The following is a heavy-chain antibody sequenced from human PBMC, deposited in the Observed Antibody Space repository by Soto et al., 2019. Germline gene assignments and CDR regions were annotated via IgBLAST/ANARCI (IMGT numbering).Heavy chain of an antibody. J-gene: IGHJ5*02. CDR3: ARYYDILSGSVGWSNVFDP. Sequence: ASVKVSCKASGYTFTSYGISWVRQAPGQGLEWMGWISAYNGNTNYAQKLQGRVTMTTDTSTSTAYMELRSLRSDDTAVYYCARYYDILSGSVGWSNVFDPWGPGTPVPVYS. D-gene: IGHD3-9*01. V-gene: IGHV1-18*01. CDR1: GYTFTSYG. CDR2: ISAYNGNT.